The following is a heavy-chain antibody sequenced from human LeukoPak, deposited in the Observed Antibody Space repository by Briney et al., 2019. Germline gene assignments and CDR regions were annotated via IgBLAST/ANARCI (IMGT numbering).Heavy chain of an antibody. Sequence: KASETLTLTCTVSGGSISSYSWSWIRQPPGKGLEWIGYIYYSGSTNYNPSLNSRVTISVEASKNQFPLKLKSVTAADTAVYYCARGAHYYDTSGYLMPLNYSGRGALVTVSS. D-gene: IGHD3-22*01. V-gene: IGHV4-59*01. CDR1: GGSISSYS. CDR2: IYYSGST. J-gene: IGHJ4*02. CDR3: ARGAHYYDTSGYLMPLNY.